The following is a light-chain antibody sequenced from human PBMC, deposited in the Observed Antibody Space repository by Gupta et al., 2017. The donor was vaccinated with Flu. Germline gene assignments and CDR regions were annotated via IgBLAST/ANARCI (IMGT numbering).Light chain of an antibody. CDR2: WAS. V-gene: IGKV4-1*01. J-gene: IGKJ2*03. Sequence: DIVMTQSPDSLAVYLGERDTINCKSSQSVLYSSNNKNYLAWYQQKPGQPPKLLIYWASTRESGVPDRFSGSGSGTDFTLTISSLQAEDVAVYYCQQYYSDLRSFGQGTKLEIK. CDR1: QSVLYSSNNKNY. CDR3: QQYYSDLRS.